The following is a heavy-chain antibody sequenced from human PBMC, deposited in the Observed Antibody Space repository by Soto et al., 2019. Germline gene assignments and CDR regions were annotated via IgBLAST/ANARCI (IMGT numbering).Heavy chain of an antibody. V-gene: IGHV2-5*01. CDR2: IYWNDDK. CDR3: AHKLGYLDAMYX. CDR1: GFSLTTGGVA. J-gene: IGHJ6*02. D-gene: IGHD3-9*01. Sequence: SGPTLVNPTQTLTLTCSFSGFSLTTGGVAVGWIRQPPGKALEWLALIYWNDDKRYSPSLKNRLTVTKDTSKNQVVLTLTNMEPVDTATYYCAHKLGYLDAMYXWGQGTTFTVS.